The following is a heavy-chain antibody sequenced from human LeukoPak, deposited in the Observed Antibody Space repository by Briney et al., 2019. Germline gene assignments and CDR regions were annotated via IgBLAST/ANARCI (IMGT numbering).Heavy chain of an antibody. Sequence: PGGSLRLSCAASGFTFSSYWMHWVRQAPGKGLVWVSRINSDGSSTSYADSVKGRFTISRDNAKNTLYLQMNSLRAEDTAVYYCARRGSANYYGSGSYFDYWGQGTLVTVSS. CDR1: GFTFSSYW. V-gene: IGHV3-74*01. D-gene: IGHD3-10*01. CDR2: INSDGSST. CDR3: ARRGSANYYGSGSYFDY. J-gene: IGHJ4*02.